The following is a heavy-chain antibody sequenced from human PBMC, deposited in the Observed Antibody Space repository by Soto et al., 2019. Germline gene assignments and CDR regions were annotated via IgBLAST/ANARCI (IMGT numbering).Heavy chain of an antibody. CDR1: GFTFSSYG. CDR3: AKGSLLWFGESVDY. V-gene: IGHV3-30*18. D-gene: IGHD3-10*01. Sequence: GGSLRLSCAASGFTFSSYGMHWVRQAPGKGLEWVAVISYDGSNKYYADSVKGRFTISRDNSKNTLYLQMNSLRAEDTAVYYCAKGSLLWFGESVDYWGQGTLVTVSS. J-gene: IGHJ4*02. CDR2: ISYDGSNK.